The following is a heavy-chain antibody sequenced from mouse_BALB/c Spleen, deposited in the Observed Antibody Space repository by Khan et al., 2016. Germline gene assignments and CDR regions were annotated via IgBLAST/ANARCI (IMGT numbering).Heavy chain of an antibody. J-gene: IGHJ1*01. CDR3: ASGGYWYFDV. CDR1: GYTFTNYG. V-gene: IGHV9-3-1*01. D-gene: IGHD1-1*02. Sequence: QIQLVQSGPELKKPGETVKISCKASGYTFTNYGMNWVKQAPGKGLKWMGWINTYTGETTYADDFKGRVAFSLETSASPAYLQINNLKNEDTATYFCASGGYWYFDVWGAGTTVTVSS. CDR2: INTYTGET.